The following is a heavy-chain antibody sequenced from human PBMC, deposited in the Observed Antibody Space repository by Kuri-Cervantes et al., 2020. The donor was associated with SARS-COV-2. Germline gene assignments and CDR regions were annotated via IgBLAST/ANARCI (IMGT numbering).Heavy chain of an antibody. J-gene: IGHJ2*01. D-gene: IGHD3-16*01. V-gene: IGHV4-38-2*02. Sequence: SETLSLTCTVSGGSISSHYWSWIRQPPGKGLEWIGSVYRSGSTYNNPSLESRITILVDTSKNQFSLRLSSVTAADTAVYFCARDLLGFVRGFDLWGRGALVTVSS. CDR1: GGSISSHY. CDR3: ARDLLGFVRGFDL. CDR2: VYRSGST.